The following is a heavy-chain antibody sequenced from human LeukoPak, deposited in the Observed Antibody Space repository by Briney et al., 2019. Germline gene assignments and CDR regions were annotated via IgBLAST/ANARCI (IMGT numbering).Heavy chain of an antibody. V-gene: IGHV4-59*08. D-gene: IGHD6-13*01. CDR3: ARQGSSWYWWFDP. J-gene: IGHJ5*02. CDR1: GGSISSYY. Sequence: SETLSLTCTVSGGSISSYYWSWIRQPPGKGLEWIGYIYYSGGTNYNPSLKSRVTISVDTSKNQFSLKLSSVTAADTAVYYCARQGSSWYWWFDPWGQGTLVTVSS. CDR2: IYYSGGT.